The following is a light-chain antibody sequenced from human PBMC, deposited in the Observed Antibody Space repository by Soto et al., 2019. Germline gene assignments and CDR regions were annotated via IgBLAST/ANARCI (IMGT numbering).Light chain of an antibody. V-gene: IGKV3-20*01. J-gene: IGKJ5*01. CDR2: GAS. CDR3: QQYGSSPPIT. Sequence: EIVVTQSPALVSVSPGERATLSCRASQSVGSDLAWYQQKPGQAPRLLIYGASSRATGIPDRFSGSGSGTDFTLTISRLEPEDFAVYYCQQYGSSPPITFGQGTRLEI. CDR1: QSVGSD.